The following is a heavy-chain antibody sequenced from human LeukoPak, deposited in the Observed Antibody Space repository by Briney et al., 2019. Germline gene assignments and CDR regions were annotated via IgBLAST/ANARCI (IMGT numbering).Heavy chain of an antibody. CDR2: IYYSGST. J-gene: IGHJ6*02. D-gene: IGHD1-26*01. Sequence: PWETLSLTCTVSGGPISSYYWSWIRQPPGKGLEWIGYIYYSGSTNYNPSLKSRVAISVDTSKNQFSLKLSSVTAADTAVYYCARQRGGSYYGYYYYYGMDVWGQGTTVTVSS. CDR3: ARQRGGSYYGYYYYYGMDV. CDR1: GGPISSYY. V-gene: IGHV4-59*08.